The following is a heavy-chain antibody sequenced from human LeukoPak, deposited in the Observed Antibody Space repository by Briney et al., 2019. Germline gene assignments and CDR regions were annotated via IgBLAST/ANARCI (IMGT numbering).Heavy chain of an antibody. D-gene: IGHD5-18*01. CDR1: GGSFSGYY. CDR3: ARSIRYSYGW. CDR2: INHSGSI. J-gene: IGHJ4*02. Sequence: PSETLSLTCAVYGGSFSGYYWSWIRQPPGKGLEWIGEINHSGSINYNPSLKSRVTISVDTSKNQFSLKLSSVTAADTAVYYCARSIRYSYGWWGQGTLVTVSS. V-gene: IGHV4-34*01.